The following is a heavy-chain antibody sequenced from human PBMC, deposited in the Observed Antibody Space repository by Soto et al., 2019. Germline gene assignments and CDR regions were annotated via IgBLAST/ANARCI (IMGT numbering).Heavy chain of an antibody. D-gene: IGHD3-3*01. Sequence: GESLKISCKGSGYSFTSYWIGWVRQMPGKGLEWMGIIYPGDSDTRYSPSFQGQVTISADKSISTAYLQWSSLKASDTAMYYCARHGEDDFWSGYSPPYYYYYGMDVWGQGTTVTVS. CDR2: IYPGDSDT. CDR1: GYSFTSYW. J-gene: IGHJ6*02. CDR3: ARHGEDDFWSGYSPPYYYYYGMDV. V-gene: IGHV5-51*01.